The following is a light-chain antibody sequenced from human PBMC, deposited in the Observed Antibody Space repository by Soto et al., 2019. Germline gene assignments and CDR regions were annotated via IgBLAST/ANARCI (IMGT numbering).Light chain of an antibody. Sequence: EIVLTQSPGTLSLSPGERATLSCRASQSVSSSYLAWYQQKPGQAPRLLIYGASSRATGIPDRFSGSGSGTDFTLTISSLEPEDFAVYYCQQHGSSPYTFGQGIKQEIK. V-gene: IGKV3-20*01. CDR1: QSVSSSY. CDR3: QQHGSSPYT. CDR2: GAS. J-gene: IGKJ2*01.